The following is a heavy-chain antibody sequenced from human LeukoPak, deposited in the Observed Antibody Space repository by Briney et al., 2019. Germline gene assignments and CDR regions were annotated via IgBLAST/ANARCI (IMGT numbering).Heavy chain of an antibody. D-gene: IGHD2-15*01. V-gene: IGHV4-59*08. CDR2: IYYSGST. CDR1: GGSISSYY. Sequence: SETLSLTCTVSGGSISSYYWSWIRQPPGKGLEWIGYIYYSGSTNYNPSLKSRVTISVDTSKNQFSLKLSSVTAADTAVYYCARTTRYCSGGSCSSWFDPWGQGTLVTVSS. J-gene: IGHJ5*02. CDR3: ARTTRYCSGGSCSSWFDP.